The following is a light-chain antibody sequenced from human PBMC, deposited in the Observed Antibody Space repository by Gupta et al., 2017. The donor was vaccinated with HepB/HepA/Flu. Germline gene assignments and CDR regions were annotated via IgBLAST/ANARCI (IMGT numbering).Light chain of an antibody. CDR1: QSVSSS. Sequence: EILMTQSPATLSVSPGERATLSCRASQSVSSSLAWYQQKPGQAPRLLIYGASTRATGIPTRFSGRGSGTEFTLTISSLQSEDFAVYYCQQDKDWPLTFGGGTKVEIK. CDR3: QQDKDWPLT. J-gene: IGKJ4*01. V-gene: IGKV3-15*01. CDR2: GAS.